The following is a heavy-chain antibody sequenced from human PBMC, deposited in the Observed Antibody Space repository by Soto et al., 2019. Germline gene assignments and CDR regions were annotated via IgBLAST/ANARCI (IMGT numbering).Heavy chain of an antibody. CDR3: ARGRSFSYDSTPPPLFDP. V-gene: IGHV3-13*01. J-gene: IGHJ5*02. D-gene: IGHD3-10*01. CDR1: GFTFSTFD. Sequence: GGSLRLSCAGSGFTFSTFDIPWVRQAPGRGLEWVSGIGTLSDTFYAASVQGRFTISRQNAQNSVYLQRNSLRAGYTACYYCARGRSFSYDSTPPPLFDPWGQGTLVTVSS. CDR2: IGTLSDT.